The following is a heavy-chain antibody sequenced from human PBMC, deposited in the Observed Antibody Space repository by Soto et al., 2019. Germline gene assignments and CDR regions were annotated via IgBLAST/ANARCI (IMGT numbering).Heavy chain of an antibody. CDR3: AKVNWNSGNDDDF. D-gene: IGHD5-12*01. Sequence: EVQLLESGGGLVQPGGSLRLSCAASGFTFSNYPINWVRQAPGKGLQWVSAITGNSDTFYADSVKGRFTVSRDNAKNTLYLQMNSLRAEDTGVYYCAKVNWNSGNDDDFWGRGTLVTVSS. CDR1: GFTFSNYP. CDR2: ITGNSDT. V-gene: IGHV3-23*01. J-gene: IGHJ4*02.